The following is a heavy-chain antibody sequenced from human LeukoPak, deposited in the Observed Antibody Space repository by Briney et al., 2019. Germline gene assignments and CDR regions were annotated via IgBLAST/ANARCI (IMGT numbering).Heavy chain of an antibody. CDR1: GGTFSSYA. J-gene: IGHJ4*02. V-gene: IGHV1-69*13. CDR3: ARAGSAYYCTNGVCYSRRLDY. Sequence: ASVKVSCKASGGTFSSYAISWVRQAPGQGLEWMGGIIPIFGTANYAQKFQGRVTITADESTSTAYMELSSLRSEDTVVYYCARAGSAYYCTNGVCYSRRLDYWGQGTLVTVSS. D-gene: IGHD2-8*01. CDR2: IIPIFGTA.